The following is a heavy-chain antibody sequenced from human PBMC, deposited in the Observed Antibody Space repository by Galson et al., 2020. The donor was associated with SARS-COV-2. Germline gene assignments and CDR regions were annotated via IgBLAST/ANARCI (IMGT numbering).Heavy chain of an antibody. CDR3: ARAFAEQQSSWYYYYGMDV. J-gene: IGHJ6*02. D-gene: IGHD6-6*01. CDR1: GYTFTSYG. V-gene: IGHV1-18*01. CDR2: ISAYNGNT. Sequence: ASVKVSCKASGYTFTSYGISWVRQAPGQGLEWMGWISAYNGNTNYAQKLQGRVTMTTDTSTSTAYMELRSLRSDDTAVYYCARAFAEQQSSWYYYYGMDVWGQGTTVTVSS.